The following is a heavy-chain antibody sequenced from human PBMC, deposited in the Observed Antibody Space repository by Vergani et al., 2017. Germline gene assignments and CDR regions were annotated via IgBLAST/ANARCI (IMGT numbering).Heavy chain of an antibody. Sequence: QVQLVQSGAEVKKPGASVKVSCKASGYTFTRYGISWVRQAPGQGLEWMGGIIPIFGTANYAQKFKGRVTITADESTSTAYMELSSLRSEDTAVYYCARGLECGGDCYTFDYWGRGTLVTVSS. CDR1: GYTFTRYG. J-gene: IGHJ4*02. D-gene: IGHD2-21*01. V-gene: IGHV1-69*13. CDR3: ARGLECGGDCYTFDY. CDR2: IIPIFGTA.